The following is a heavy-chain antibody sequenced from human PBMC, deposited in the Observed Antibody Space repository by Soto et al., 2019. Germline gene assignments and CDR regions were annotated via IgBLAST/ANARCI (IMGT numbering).Heavy chain of an antibody. CDR2: IWYDGSNK. CDR1: GFTFSSYG. D-gene: IGHD3-9*01. CDR3: ARGPGPYYDILTGYSYYYGMDV. Sequence: PGGSLRLSXAASGFTFSSYGMHWVRQAPGKGLEWVAVIWYDGSNKYYADSVKGRFTISRDNSKNTLYLQMNSLRAEDTAVYYCARGPGPYYDILTGYSYYYGMDVWGQGTTVTVSS. J-gene: IGHJ6*02. V-gene: IGHV3-33*01.